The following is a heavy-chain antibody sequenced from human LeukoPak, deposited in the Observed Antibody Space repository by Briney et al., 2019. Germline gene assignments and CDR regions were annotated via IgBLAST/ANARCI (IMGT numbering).Heavy chain of an antibody. V-gene: IGHV3-21*01. CDR1: GFTFSTYS. CDR3: ARRTPPYCYYDSGGSRCYDAFDI. CDR2: IGSSSTYI. J-gene: IGHJ3*02. D-gene: IGHD3-22*01. Sequence: PGGSLRLSCAASGFTFSTYSMNWVRQAPGKGLEWVSSIGSSSTYIYYADSVRGRFTISRDNAKNSLYLQMNSLRAEDTAVYYCARRTPPYCYYDSGGSRCYDAFDIWGQGTMVTVSS.